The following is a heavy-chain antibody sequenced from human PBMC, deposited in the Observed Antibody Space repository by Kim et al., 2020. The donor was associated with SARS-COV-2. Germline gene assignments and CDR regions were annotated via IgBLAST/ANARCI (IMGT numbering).Heavy chain of an antibody. J-gene: IGHJ4*02. D-gene: IGHD5-18*01. Sequence: SVKVSCKASGGTFSSYAISWVRQAPGQGLEWMGGIIPIFGTANYAQKFQGRVTITADESTSTAYMELSSLRSEDTAVYYCASRPEVKKNRVRGYSYGYGYWGQGTLVTVSS. CDR2: IIPIFGTA. CDR1: GGTFSSYA. CDR3: ASRPEVKKNRVRGYSYGYGY. V-gene: IGHV1-69*13.